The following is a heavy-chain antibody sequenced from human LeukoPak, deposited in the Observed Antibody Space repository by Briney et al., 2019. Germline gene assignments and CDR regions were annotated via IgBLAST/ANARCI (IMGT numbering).Heavy chain of an antibody. D-gene: IGHD3-22*01. J-gene: IGHJ3*02. CDR3: ARRITMIVAHAFDI. CDR1: GFTFITYS. CDR2: ISSSSSTI. Sequence: GGSLRLSCAASGFTFITYSMNWVRQAPGKGLEWVSYISSSSSTIYYADSVKGRFTISRDNAKNSLYLQMNSLRAEDTAVYYCARRITMIVAHAFDIWGQGTMVTVSS. V-gene: IGHV3-48*01.